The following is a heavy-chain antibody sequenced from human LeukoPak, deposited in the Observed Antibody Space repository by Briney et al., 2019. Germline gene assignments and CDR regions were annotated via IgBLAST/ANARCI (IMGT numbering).Heavy chain of an antibody. CDR2: INPNSGGT. D-gene: IGHD2-15*01. Sequence: ASVKVSCKASGYTFTGYYMHWVRRAPGQGLEWMGRINPNSGGTNYAQKFQGRVTMTRDTSISTAYMELSRLRSDDTAVYYCAREGRYCSGGSCYSFAFDIWGQGTMVTVSS. J-gene: IGHJ3*02. CDR1: GYTFTGYY. V-gene: IGHV1-2*06. CDR3: AREGRYCSGGSCYSFAFDI.